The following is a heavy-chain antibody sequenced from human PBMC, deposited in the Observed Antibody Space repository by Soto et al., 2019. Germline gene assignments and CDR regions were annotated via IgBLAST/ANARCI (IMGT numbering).Heavy chain of an antibody. CDR3: AKDLVRFGGGALGY. V-gene: IGHV3-30*18. CDR2: ISYDGSNK. CDR1: GFTFSSYG. J-gene: IGHJ4*02. D-gene: IGHD3-10*01. Sequence: QVQLVESGGGVVQPGRSLRLSCAASGFTFSSYGMHWVRQAPGKGLEWVAVISYDGSNKYYADSVKGRFTISRDNSKKTLYLQMNRLRAEDTAVYYWAKDLVRFGGGALGYWGKGTLVTVSS.